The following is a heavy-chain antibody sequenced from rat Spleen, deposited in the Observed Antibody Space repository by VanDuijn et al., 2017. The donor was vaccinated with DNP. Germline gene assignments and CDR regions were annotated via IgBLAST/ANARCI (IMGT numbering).Heavy chain of an antibody. CDR1: GFIFSNYW. CDR2: ISNTGDHT. V-gene: IGHV5-31*01. J-gene: IGHJ2*01. Sequence: EVQLVESGGGLVQPGRSLKLSCVASGFIFSNYWMTWIRQAPGKGLEWVASISNTGDHTYYSDSVKGRFSLSRDNAKSTLYLQLNSLRSEDTATYYCARIGAVTGTFDYWGQGVMVTVSS. D-gene: IGHD5-1*01. CDR3: ARIGAVTGTFDY.